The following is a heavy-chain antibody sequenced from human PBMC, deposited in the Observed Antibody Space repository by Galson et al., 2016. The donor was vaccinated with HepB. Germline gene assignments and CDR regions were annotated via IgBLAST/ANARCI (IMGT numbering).Heavy chain of an antibody. CDR1: GGSFTDYY. Sequence: SETLSLTCAVYGGSFTDYYWNWIRQSPGKGLEWIGEIYHSGSARSHPSLKSRVTISVDTSKNQFSLRLSSVTAADTAVYYCARGRRGTIIRGLGIARMDVWGQGTTVTVSS. CDR2: IYHSGSA. V-gene: IGHV4-34*01. D-gene: IGHD3-10*01. CDR3: ARGRRGTIIRGLGIARMDV. J-gene: IGHJ6*02.